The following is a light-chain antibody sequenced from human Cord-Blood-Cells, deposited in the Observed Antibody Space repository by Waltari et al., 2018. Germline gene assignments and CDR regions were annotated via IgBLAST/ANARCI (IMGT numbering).Light chain of an antibody. CDR3: SSYTSSSTVPVV. CDR2: DVS. J-gene: IGLJ2*01. Sequence: QSALTQPPSVSGSPGQSVTISCPGTSSDVGSYNRVPWYQQPPGTAPTLMIYDVSKRPSGVPDRFSGSKSGNTASLTISGLQAEDEADYYCSSYTSSSTVPVVFGGGTKLTIL. CDR1: SSDVGSYNR. V-gene: IGLV2-18*02.